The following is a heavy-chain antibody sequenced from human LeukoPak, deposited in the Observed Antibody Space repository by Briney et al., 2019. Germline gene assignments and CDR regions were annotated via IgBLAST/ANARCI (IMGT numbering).Heavy chain of an antibody. V-gene: IGHV3-48*04. CDR1: GFTFSSYS. Sequence: PGGSLRLSCAASGFTFSSYSMNWVRQAPGKGLEWVSYISSSSSTIYYADSVKGRFTISRDNAKNSLYLQMNSLRAEDTALYYCAKDDAVAGYYYGMDVWGQGTTVTVSS. J-gene: IGHJ6*02. CDR2: ISSSSSTI. CDR3: AKDDAVAGYYYGMDV. D-gene: IGHD6-19*01.